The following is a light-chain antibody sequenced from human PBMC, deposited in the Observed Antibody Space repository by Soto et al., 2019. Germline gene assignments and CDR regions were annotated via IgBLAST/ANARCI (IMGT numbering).Light chain of an antibody. CDR1: SSDIGTYYY. V-gene: IGLV2-14*01. Sequence: QSALTQPASVSGSPGQSITISCTGTSSDIGTYYYVSWYQHHPGKAPKLMIYEVSNRPSGVSNRFSGSKSGNTASLTISGLQTEDEADYYCSSYSSSSTLLFGTGTKVTVL. CDR3: SSYSSSSTLL. CDR2: EVS. J-gene: IGLJ1*01.